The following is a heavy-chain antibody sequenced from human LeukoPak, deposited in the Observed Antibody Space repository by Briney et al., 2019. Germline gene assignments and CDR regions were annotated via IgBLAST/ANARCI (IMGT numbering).Heavy chain of an antibody. CDR2: ISYDGNNQ. CDR1: GFAFSSLA. J-gene: IGHJ4*02. V-gene: IGHV3-30-3*01. CDR3: ARVGSRYCSGANCYDGF. D-gene: IGHD2-15*01. Sequence: GGSLRLSCAVSGFAFSSLAMHWVRQAPGKGLEWVAFISYDGNNQYYADSVKGRFTISRDNSKNTLYLQMNNLRAEDTAIYYCARVGSRYCSGANCYDGFWGQGTLVSVSS.